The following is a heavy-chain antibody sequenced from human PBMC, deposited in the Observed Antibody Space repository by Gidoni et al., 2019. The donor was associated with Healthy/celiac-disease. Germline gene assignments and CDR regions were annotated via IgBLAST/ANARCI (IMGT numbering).Heavy chain of an antibody. CDR1: GGPFGSYA. CDR2: IIPSLGIA. J-gene: IGHJ6*02. V-gene: IGHV1-69*04. CDR3: ASFPYYDYGMDV. Sequence: QFQLVQSGAEVKRPGSSVTVSCKASGGPFGSYAISWVRQAPGQGLEWMGRIIPSLGIANYAQKFQGRVTITADKSTSTAYMELSSLRSEDTAVYYCASFPYYDYGMDVWGQGTTVTVSS.